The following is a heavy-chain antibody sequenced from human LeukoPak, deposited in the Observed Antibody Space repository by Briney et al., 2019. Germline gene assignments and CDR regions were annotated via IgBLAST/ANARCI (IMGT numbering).Heavy chain of an antibody. CDR1: GYTFTSYA. CDR2: INTNTGNP. D-gene: IGHD3-10*01. V-gene: IGHV7-4-1*02. J-gene: IGHJ4*02. Sequence: ASVKVSCKASGYTFTSYAMNWVRQAPGQELEWMGWINTNTGNPTYAQGFTGRFVLSLDTSVSTAYLQISSLKAEDTAVYYCARGPSMVRGVKRYYFDYWGQGTLVTVSS. CDR3: ARGPSMVRGVKRYYFDY.